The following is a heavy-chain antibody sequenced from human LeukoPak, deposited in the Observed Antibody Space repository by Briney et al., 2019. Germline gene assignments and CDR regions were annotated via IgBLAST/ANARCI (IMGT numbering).Heavy chain of an antibody. CDR2: IYTSGST. J-gene: IGHJ5*02. V-gene: IGHV4-4*07. Sequence: PSESLSLTCTVSGGSISCYYWSWIRQPAGKGLEWIGRIYTSGSTNYNPSLKSRVTMSVDTSKSQFSLKLSSVTAADTAVYYCARENRVGLWLGGFDPWGQGTLVTVSS. D-gene: IGHD6-19*01. CDR1: GGSISCYY. CDR3: ARENRVGLWLGGFDP.